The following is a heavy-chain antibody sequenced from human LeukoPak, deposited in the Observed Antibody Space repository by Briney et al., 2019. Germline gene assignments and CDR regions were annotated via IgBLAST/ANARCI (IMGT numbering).Heavy chain of an antibody. J-gene: IGHJ4*02. CDR3: ARATGYCSGGSCWNYFDY. V-gene: IGHV1-46*01. CDR1: GSTFTSYY. D-gene: IGHD2-15*01. Sequence: ASVKVSCKASGSTFTSYYMHWVRQAPGQGLEWMGIINPSGGSTSYAQKFQVRVTMTRDTSTSTVYMELSSLRSEDTAVYYCARATGYCSGGSCWNYFDYWGQGTLVTVSS. CDR2: INPSGGST.